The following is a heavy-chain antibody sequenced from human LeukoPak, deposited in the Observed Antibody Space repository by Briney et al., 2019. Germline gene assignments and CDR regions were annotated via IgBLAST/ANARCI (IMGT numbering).Heavy chain of an antibody. CDR3: ARPGGRDGYNLDD. CDR2: ISSSSYI. V-gene: IGHV3-21*01. Sequence: PGGTLRLSCAASGFTFSGFAMSWIRQAPGKGLEGGSSISSSSYIYYADSVKGRFTISRDNAKNSLYLQMNSLRAEDTAVYYCARPGGRDGYNLDDWGQGTLVTVSS. D-gene: IGHD5-24*01. J-gene: IGHJ4*02. CDR1: GFTFSGFA.